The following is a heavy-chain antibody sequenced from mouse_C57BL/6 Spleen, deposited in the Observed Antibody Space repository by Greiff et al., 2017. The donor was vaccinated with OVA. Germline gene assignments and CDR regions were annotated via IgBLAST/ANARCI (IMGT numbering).Heavy chain of an antibody. CDR1: GYTFTSYW. V-gene: IGHV1-69*01. CDR2: IDPSDSYT. Sequence: QVQLQQPGAELVMPGASVKLSCKASGYTFTSYWMHWVKQRPGQGLEWIGEIDPSDSYTNYNQKFKGKSTLTVDKSSSTAYMQLSSLTSEDSAVYYCARGYYGSGGYFDYWGQGTTLTVSS. J-gene: IGHJ2*01. CDR3: ARGYYGSGGYFDY. D-gene: IGHD1-1*01.